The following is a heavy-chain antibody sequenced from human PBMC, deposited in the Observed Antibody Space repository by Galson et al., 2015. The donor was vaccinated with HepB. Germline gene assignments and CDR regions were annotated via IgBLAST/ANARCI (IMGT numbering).Heavy chain of an antibody. V-gene: IGHV1-46*01. CDR2: IDPSGGGT. J-gene: IGHJ3*02. D-gene: IGHD2-15*01. CDR3: ARVIWARPPWYPFDI. CDR1: GYTFTSFY. Sequence: SVRVSCKASGYTFTSFYMHWVRQAPGQGLEWMGGIDPSGGGTTYAQQFQGRFTMTRDTSTSPLYMELGSLRSEDTAIYYCARVIWARPPWYPFDIWGQGTTVTVSS.